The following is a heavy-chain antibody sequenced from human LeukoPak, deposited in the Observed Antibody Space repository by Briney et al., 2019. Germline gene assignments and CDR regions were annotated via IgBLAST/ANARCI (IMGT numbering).Heavy chain of an antibody. CDR1: GGSISTYY. D-gene: IGHD1-26*01. J-gene: IGHJ4*02. Sequence: PSETLSLTCTVSGGSISTYYWSWIRHPPGRGLEWIGSVYSSGSTNYNPSLKSRVTMSMDTSKNQFSVRLSSVTAADTAVYYCARDILIVGATLYFDYWGQGTLVTVSS. V-gene: IGHV4-59*01. CDR2: VYSSGST. CDR3: ARDILIVGATLYFDY.